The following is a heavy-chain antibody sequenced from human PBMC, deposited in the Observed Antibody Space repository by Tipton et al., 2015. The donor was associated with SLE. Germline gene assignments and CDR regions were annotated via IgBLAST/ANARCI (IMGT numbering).Heavy chain of an antibody. CDR3: QGGSYSDAFDT. CDR2: ISSSSSTI. Sequence: SLRLSCAASGFTVSSNYMNWVRQAPGKGLEWVSYISSSSSTIYYADSVKGRFTISRDNAKNSLYLQMNSLRAEDTAVYYCQGGSYSDAFDTWGQGTMVTVSS. J-gene: IGHJ3*02. D-gene: IGHD1-26*01. CDR1: GFTVSSNY. V-gene: IGHV3-48*01.